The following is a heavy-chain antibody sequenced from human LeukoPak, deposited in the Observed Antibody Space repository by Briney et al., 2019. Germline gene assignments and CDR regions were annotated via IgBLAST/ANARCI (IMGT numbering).Heavy chain of an antibody. CDR2: ISSTDAGT. CDR3: AKAPVTSCRGAYCYPFDY. V-gene: IGHV3-23*01. D-gene: IGHD2-21*01. Sequence: GGSLRLSCAASGFSLSSYAMSWVRQAPGKGLEWVSAISSTDAGTYHADSVRGRFPISRDSSKNTRYLQMNSLGAEDADVYYCAKAPVTSCRGAYCYPFDYWGQGTLVTVSS. J-gene: IGHJ4*02. CDR1: GFSLSSYA.